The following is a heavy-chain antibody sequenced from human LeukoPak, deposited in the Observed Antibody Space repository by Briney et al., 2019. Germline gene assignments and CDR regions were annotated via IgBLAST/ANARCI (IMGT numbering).Heavy chain of an antibody. CDR2: IIPILGIA. CDR1: GGTFSSYA. D-gene: IGHD2-21*02. Sequence: ASVKVSCKASGGTFSSYAISWVRQAPGQGLEWMGRIIPILGIANYAQKFQGRVTITADKSTSTAYVELSSLRSEDTAVYYCARDLAAIRGSWFDPWGQGTLVTVSS. J-gene: IGHJ5*02. V-gene: IGHV1-69*04. CDR3: ARDLAAIRGSWFDP.